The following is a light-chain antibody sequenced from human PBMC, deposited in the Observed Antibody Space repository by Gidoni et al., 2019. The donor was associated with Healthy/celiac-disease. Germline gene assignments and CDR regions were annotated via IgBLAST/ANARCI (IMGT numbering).Light chain of an antibody. CDR2: SAS. V-gene: IGKV3-20*01. CDR1: QSVSSSY. J-gene: IGKJ4*01. CDR3: QQYGGSLT. Sequence: TVLTQSPGSLSLSPGERSTLSCRASQSVSSSYLAWYQQKPGQAPRHLIYSASSRATGIPDRFSGSRSGTDFTITISRLEPEDFEVYYCQQYGGSLTFGEGTKVEIK.